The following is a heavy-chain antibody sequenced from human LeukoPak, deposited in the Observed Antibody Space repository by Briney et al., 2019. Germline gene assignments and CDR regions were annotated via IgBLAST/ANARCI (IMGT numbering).Heavy chain of an antibody. J-gene: IGHJ5*02. CDR2: INWNGGNT. D-gene: IGHD1-26*01. Sequence: PGGSLRLSCAASVFTFDDYGMSWVRQGPGKGLEWVSGINWNGGNTGYADSVKGRFTIFRDNAKNSLYLEMDSLRVEDTALYYCARTSDGNWFDPWGQGTLVTVSS. V-gene: IGHV3-20*04. CDR1: VFTFDDYG. CDR3: ARTSDGNWFDP.